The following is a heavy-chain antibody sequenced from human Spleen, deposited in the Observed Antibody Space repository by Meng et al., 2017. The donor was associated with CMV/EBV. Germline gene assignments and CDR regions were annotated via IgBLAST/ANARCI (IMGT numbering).Heavy chain of an antibody. V-gene: IGHV3-66*02. Sequence: GESLKISCAASGFTFSSYWMSWVRQAPGKGLEWVSVIYSGGDTYYADSVKGRFTVSRDNSKNTLYLQMNSLRTDDTAVYYCARDHGVGSSSTSNSVAYWGQGTLVTVSS. D-gene: IGHD6-6*01. J-gene: IGHJ4*02. CDR1: GFTFSSYW. CDR2: IYSGGDT. CDR3: ARDHGVGSSSTSNSVAY.